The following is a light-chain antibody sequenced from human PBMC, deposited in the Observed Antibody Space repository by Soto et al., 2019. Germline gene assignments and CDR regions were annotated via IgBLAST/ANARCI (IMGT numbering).Light chain of an antibody. CDR1: STDVGGYKY. CDR2: EVN. Sequence: QSALTQPASVSGSPGQSITISCTGTSTDVGGYKYVSWYQQHPGTAPKLMIFEVNGRPSGVSDRFSGSKSGNTASLTISGLQPEDEADYYCGSYRNFNTLEMVFGGGTKLTVL. V-gene: IGLV2-14*01. CDR3: GSYRNFNTLEMV. J-gene: IGLJ3*02.